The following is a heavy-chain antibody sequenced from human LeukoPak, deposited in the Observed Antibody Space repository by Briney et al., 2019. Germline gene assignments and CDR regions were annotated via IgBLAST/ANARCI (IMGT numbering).Heavy chain of an antibody. J-gene: IGHJ6*02. V-gene: IGHV4-31*03. CDR1: GGSISSGGYY. Sequence: SETLSLTCTVSGGSISSGGYYWSWIRQHPGTGLEWIGYIYYSGSTYYNPSLKSRVTISVDTSKNQFSLKLSSVTAADTAVYYCARDTLTSWGSYRYSPGQNYYGMDVWGQGTTVTVSS. D-gene: IGHD3-16*02. CDR2: IYYSGST. CDR3: ARDTLTSWGSYRYSPGQNYYGMDV.